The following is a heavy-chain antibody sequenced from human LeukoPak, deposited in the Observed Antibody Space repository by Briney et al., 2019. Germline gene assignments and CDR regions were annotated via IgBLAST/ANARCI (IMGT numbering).Heavy chain of an antibody. CDR2: IYTSGST. Sequence: SETLSLTCTVSGGSISSYYWSWIRQPAGKGLEWIGRIYTSGSTNYNPSLKSRVTMSVDTSKNQFSLKLSSVTAADTAVYYCAREGFTVDYYYYYMDVWGKGTTVTVSS. J-gene: IGHJ6*03. V-gene: IGHV4-4*07. CDR1: GGSISSYY. D-gene: IGHD3-10*01. CDR3: AREGFTVDYYYYYMDV.